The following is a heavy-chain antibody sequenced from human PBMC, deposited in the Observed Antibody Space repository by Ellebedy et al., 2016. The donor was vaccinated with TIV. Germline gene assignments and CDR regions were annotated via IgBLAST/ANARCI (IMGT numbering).Heavy chain of an antibody. CDR3: ARGEGSHMDV. J-gene: IGHJ6*02. CDR2: ISYDGSNK. V-gene: IGHV3-30-3*01. D-gene: IGHD3-10*01. Sequence: GESLKISCTVSGITVITNYITWVRQAPGKGLEWGAVISYDGSNKYYADSVKGRITISRDNSKNTLYLQMNSLRAEDTAVYYCARGEGSHMDVWGQGTTVTVSS. CDR1: GITVITNY.